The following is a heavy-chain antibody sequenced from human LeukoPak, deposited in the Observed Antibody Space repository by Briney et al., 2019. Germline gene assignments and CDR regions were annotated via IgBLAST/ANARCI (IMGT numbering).Heavy chain of an antibody. V-gene: IGHV3-30-3*01. CDR1: GFTFGSYA. D-gene: IGHD1-26*01. Sequence: GGSLRLSCAASGFTFGSYAMHWVRQAPGKGLEWVAVISYDGSNKYYADSVKGRFTISRDNSKNTLYLQMNSLRAEDTAVYYCARETGGKWELLTSYYYYGMDVWGQGTTVTVSS. J-gene: IGHJ6*02. CDR3: ARETGGKWELLTSYYYYGMDV. CDR2: ISYDGSNK.